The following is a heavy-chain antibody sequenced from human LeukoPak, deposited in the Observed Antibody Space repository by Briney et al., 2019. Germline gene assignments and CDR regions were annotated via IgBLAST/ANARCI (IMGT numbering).Heavy chain of an antibody. CDR2: ISWNSGSI. V-gene: IGHV3-9*01. D-gene: IGHD1-1*01. CDR1: GFTFDDYA. CDR3: AKDIESATGRSVAFDI. Sequence: PGRSLRLSCAASGFTFDDYAMHWVRQAPGKGLEWVSGISWNSGSIGYADSVKGRFTISRDNAKNSLYLQMNSLRAEDTALYYCAKDIESATGRSVAFDIWGQGTMVTVSS. J-gene: IGHJ3*02.